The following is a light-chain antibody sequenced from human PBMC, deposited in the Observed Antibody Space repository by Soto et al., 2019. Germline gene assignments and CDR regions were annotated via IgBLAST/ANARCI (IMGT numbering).Light chain of an antibody. J-gene: IGLJ3*02. CDR3: AAWDDSLNAWL. V-gene: IGLV1-44*01. CDR1: SSNIGSNT. Sequence: QSVLTQPPSASGTPGQRVTISCSGSSSNIGSNTVNWYQQLPGTAPKLLIYSNNQRPSGVPDRFSGSKSGTSASLAISGRQSEDEADYYCAAWDDSLNAWLFGGGTKLTVL. CDR2: SNN.